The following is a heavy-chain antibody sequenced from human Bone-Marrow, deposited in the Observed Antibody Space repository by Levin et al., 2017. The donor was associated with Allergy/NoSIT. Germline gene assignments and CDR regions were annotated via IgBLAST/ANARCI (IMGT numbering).Heavy chain of an antibody. CDR2: ISWNSGSI. CDR1: GFTFDDYA. D-gene: IGHD1-14*01. Sequence: GGSLRLSCAASGFTFDDYAMHWVRQAPGKGLEWVSGISWNSGSIGYADSVKGRFTISRDNAKNSLYLQMNSLRAEDTALYYCAKKAENYFDYWGQGTLVTVSS. J-gene: IGHJ4*02. V-gene: IGHV3-9*01. CDR3: AKKAENYFDY.